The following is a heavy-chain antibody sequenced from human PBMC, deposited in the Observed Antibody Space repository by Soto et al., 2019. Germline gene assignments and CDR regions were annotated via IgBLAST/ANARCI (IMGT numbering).Heavy chain of an antibody. Sequence: GSLRLSCAASGFTFSSYSMNWVRQAPGKGLEWVSSISSSSSYIYYADSVKGRFTISRDNAKNSLYLQMNSLRAEDTAVYYCARDRDSYGDYEDAFDIWGQGTMVTVSS. D-gene: IGHD4-17*01. CDR3: ARDRDSYGDYEDAFDI. CDR1: GFTFSSYS. CDR2: ISSSSSYI. V-gene: IGHV3-21*01. J-gene: IGHJ3*02.